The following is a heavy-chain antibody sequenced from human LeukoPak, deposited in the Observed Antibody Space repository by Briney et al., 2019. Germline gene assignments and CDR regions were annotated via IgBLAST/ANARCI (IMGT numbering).Heavy chain of an antibody. CDR3: ARGPVTGAVAGPQDY. V-gene: IGHV1-18*01. CDR2: ISAYNGNT. D-gene: IGHD6-19*01. J-gene: IGHJ4*02. Sequence: GASVKVSCKASGYTFTSYGISWVRQAPGQGLEWMGWISAYNGNTNYAQKLQGRVTMTTDTSTSTAYMELRSLRSDDTAVYYCARGPVTGAVAGPQDYWGQGTLVTVSS. CDR1: GYTFTSYG.